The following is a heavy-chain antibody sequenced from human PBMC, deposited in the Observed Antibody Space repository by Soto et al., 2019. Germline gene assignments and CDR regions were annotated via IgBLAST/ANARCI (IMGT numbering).Heavy chain of an antibody. D-gene: IGHD4-17*01. CDR1: GFTFDDYA. V-gene: IGHV3-9*01. CDR3: AKDTSYGDYNAFDI. J-gene: IGHJ3*02. Sequence: EVQLVESGGGLVQPGRSLRLCCAASGFTFDDYAMHWVRQAPGKGLEWVSGISWNSGSIGYADSVKGRFTISRDNAKNSLYLQMNSLRAEDTALYYCAKDTSYGDYNAFDIWGQGTMVTVSS. CDR2: ISWNSGSI.